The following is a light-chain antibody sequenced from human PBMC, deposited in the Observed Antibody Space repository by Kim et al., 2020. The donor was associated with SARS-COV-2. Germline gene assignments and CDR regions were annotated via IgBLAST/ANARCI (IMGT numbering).Light chain of an antibody. CDR3: QQSYLTPRT. J-gene: IGKJ4*01. CDR2: TTS. CDR1: HSVNNY. Sequence: ASVGDRVTLTCRTSHSVNNYVNWYQQKPGKAPRLLIYTTSILQSGVPSRFSGRGSETEFTLTISSLQPEDFATYYCQQSYLTPRTFGGGTRVEIK. V-gene: IGKV1-39*01.